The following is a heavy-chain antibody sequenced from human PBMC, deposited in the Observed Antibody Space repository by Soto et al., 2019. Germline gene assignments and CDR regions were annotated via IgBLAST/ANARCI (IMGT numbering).Heavy chain of an antibody. CDR1: GFSFSGYG. J-gene: IGHJ4*02. CDR2: ISGSGGTI. D-gene: IGHD2-2*01. CDR3: AREMPAFDL. V-gene: IGHV3-48*01. Sequence: EVQLVESGGGLVQPGGSLRLSCAASGFSFSGYGMNWVRQAPGKGLEWVSCISGSGGTIYYADSVKGRFTISRNNAKNSLYLQMNSLRGEDTALYYCAREMPAFDLWGQGTLVTVSS.